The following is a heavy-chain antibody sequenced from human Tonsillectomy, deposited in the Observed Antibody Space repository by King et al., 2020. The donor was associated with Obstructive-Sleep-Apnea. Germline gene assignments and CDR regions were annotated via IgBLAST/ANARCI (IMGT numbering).Heavy chain of an antibody. CDR1: GGSISSYY. CDR3: ARLNITMARGADYYYYGMDV. D-gene: IGHD3-10*01. V-gene: IGHV4-59*08. CDR2: IYYSGST. J-gene: IGHJ6*02. Sequence: QLQESGPGLVKPSETLSLTCTVSGGSISSYYWSWIRQPPGKGLEWIGYIYYSGSTNYNPSLKSRVTISVDTSKNQFSLKLSSVTAADTAVYYCARLNITMARGADYYYYGMDVWGQGTTVTVSS.